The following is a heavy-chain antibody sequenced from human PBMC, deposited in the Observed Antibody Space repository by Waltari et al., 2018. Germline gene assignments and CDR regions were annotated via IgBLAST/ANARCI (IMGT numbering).Heavy chain of an antibody. D-gene: IGHD6-13*01. CDR2: IYYSGST. CDR1: GGSISSYY. V-gene: IGHV4-59*01. CDR3: ARGGGYSSSWYPINLDY. J-gene: IGHJ4*02. Sequence: QVQLQESGPGLVKPSETLSLTCTVSGGSISSYYWSWIRQPPGKGLEWIGYIYYSGSTNHNPSLKSRVTISVDTSKNQFSLKLSSVTAADTAVYYCARGGGYSSSWYPINLDYWGQGTLVTVSS.